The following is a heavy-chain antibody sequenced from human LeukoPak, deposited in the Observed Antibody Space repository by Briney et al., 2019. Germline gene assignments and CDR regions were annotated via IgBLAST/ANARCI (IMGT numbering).Heavy chain of an antibody. CDR3: ARGNYIYYYYYMDV. CDR1: GYTFTSYG. J-gene: IGHJ6*03. V-gene: IGHV1-8*03. CDR2: MNPNSGNT. Sequence: ASVKVSCKASGYTFTSYGINWVRQATGQGLEWMGWMNPNSGNTGYAQKFQGRVTITRNTSISTAYMELSSLRSEDTAVYYCARGNYIYYYYYMDVWGKGTTVTVSS. D-gene: IGHD1-7*01.